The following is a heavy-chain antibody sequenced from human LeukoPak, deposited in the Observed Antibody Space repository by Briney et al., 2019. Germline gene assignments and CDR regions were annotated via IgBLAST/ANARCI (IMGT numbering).Heavy chain of an antibody. D-gene: IGHD5-24*01. Sequence: GASVKVSCKASGYTFTSYYMHWVRQAPGQGLEWMGIINPSGGSTSYAQKFQGRVTKTRDTSTSTVYMELSSLRSEDTAVYYCARDLLTGWPHGYWGQGTLVTVSS. CDR1: GYTFTSYY. V-gene: IGHV1-46*01. CDR3: ARDLLTGWPHGY. CDR2: INPSGGST. J-gene: IGHJ4*02.